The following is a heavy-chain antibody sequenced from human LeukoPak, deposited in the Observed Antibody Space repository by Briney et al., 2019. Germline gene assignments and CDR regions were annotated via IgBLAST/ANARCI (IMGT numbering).Heavy chain of an antibody. J-gene: IGHJ4*02. CDR2: MNPNSGNT. CDR1: VYTFTSYD. Sequence: ASVTVSFKSAVYTFTSYDINWVRQATGQGREWMGWMNPNSGNTGYAQKFQGRVTMTRNSSISTAYMEMSSLRSEDTAVYYCARGVDILTGHTSYFDYWGQGTLVTVSS. CDR3: ARGVDILTGHTSYFDY. V-gene: IGHV1-8*01. D-gene: IGHD3-9*01.